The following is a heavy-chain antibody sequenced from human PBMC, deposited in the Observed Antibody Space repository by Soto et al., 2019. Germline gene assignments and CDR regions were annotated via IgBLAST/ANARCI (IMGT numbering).Heavy chain of an antibody. V-gene: IGHV1-46*01. CDR3: ARDLGAALSGTNFDY. D-gene: IGHD5-12*01. Sequence: ASVKVSCKASGYTFTSYHMHWVRQAPGQGLEWMGIINPSGGSTSYAQKFQGRVTMTRDTSTSTVYMELSSQRSEDTAVYYCARDLGAALSGTNFDYWGQGTLVTVSS. J-gene: IGHJ4*02. CDR2: INPSGGST. CDR1: GYTFTSYH.